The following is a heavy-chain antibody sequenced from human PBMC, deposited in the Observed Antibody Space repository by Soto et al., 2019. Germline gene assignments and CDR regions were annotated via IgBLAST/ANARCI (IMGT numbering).Heavy chain of an antibody. V-gene: IGHV3-15*07. J-gene: IGHJ4*02. CDR3: TTVQDSYSDY. CDR1: GFAFDNAW. Sequence: PGGSLRLSCAASGFAFDNAWINWVRQAPGKGLEWVGRIKSKTDGGTTDFAAPVRGRFAISRDDSKNTVYMQMNSLKTEDTAVYYCTTVQDSYSDYWGQGTLVTVSS. CDR2: IKSKTDGGTT. D-gene: IGHD5-18*01.